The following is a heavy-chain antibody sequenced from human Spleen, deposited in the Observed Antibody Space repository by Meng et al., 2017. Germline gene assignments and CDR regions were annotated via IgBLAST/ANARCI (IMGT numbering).Heavy chain of an antibody. D-gene: IGHD2/OR15-2a*01. V-gene: IGHV3-21*01. Sequence: GESLKISCAASGFTFSTYTINWVRQAPGKGLEWVSSISGSSAYFFYADSVKGRFTISRDNGKNSVDLQMNNLRAEDTAVYYCAREEDDSTTYSFYGMDVWGQGTTVTVSS. CDR2: ISGSSAYF. CDR3: AREEDDSTTYSFYGMDV. J-gene: IGHJ6*02. CDR1: GFTFSTYT.